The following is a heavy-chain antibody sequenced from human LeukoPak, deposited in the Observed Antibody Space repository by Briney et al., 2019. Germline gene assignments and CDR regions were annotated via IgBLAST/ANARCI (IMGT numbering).Heavy chain of an antibody. V-gene: IGHV3-30-3*01. Sequence: GRSLRLSCAASGFTFSSWAMHWVRQAPGKGLEWVTMISYNGGNEYYADSVKGRFTISRDNSKNMVYLQMNSLRPEDTAVYYCARGTGRGGYNFENWGQGTLVTVSS. CDR3: ARGTGRGGYNFEN. CDR1: GFTFSSWA. J-gene: IGHJ4*02. D-gene: IGHD3-16*01. CDR2: ISYNGGNE.